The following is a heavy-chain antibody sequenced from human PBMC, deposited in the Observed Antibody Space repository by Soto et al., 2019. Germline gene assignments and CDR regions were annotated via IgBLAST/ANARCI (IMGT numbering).Heavy chain of an antibody. Sequence: GGSLRLSCAASGFTFRDAWMIWVRQAPGKGLEWVGRVKTNDDGGTTEYATPVEGRFTISRDDSKNTLYLQMNSLKTEDTAVYYCAADVPVTRAKIEYWGPGTLVTVSS. J-gene: IGHJ4*02. CDR1: GFTFRDAW. V-gene: IGHV3-15*01. D-gene: IGHD2-2*01. CDR3: AADVPVTRAKIEY. CDR2: VKTNDDGGTT.